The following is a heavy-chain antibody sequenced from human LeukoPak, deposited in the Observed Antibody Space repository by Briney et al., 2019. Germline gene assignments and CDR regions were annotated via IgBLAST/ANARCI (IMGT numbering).Heavy chain of an antibody. J-gene: IGHJ4*02. V-gene: IGHV6-1*01. CDR2: TYYKSKWYN. CDR3: ARGILGSAGFDY. D-gene: IGHD2/OR15-2a*01. Sequence: SQTLSLTCAISGDSVSSNSAAWNWIRQSPSRGLEWLGRTYYKSKWYNDYAVAVKSRVTINPDTSKSQFSLQLTSVTPEDTALYYCARGILGSAGFDYWGQGTLVTVSS. CDR1: GDSVSSNSAA.